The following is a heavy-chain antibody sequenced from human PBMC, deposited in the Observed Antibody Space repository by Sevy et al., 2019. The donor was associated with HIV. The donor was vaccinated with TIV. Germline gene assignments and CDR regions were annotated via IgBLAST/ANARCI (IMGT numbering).Heavy chain of an antibody. V-gene: IGHV1-8*01. CDR3: ARWSGYDFWSGYSYYYYGMHV. CDR1: GYTFTSYD. J-gene: IGHJ6*02. CDR2: MNPNSGNT. Sequence: ASVKVSCKASGYTFTSYDINWVRQATGQGLEWMGWMNPNSGNTGYAQKFQGRVTMTRNTSISTAYMELSSLRSEDTAVYYCARWSGYDFWSGYSYYYYGMHVWGQGTTVTVSS. D-gene: IGHD3-3*01.